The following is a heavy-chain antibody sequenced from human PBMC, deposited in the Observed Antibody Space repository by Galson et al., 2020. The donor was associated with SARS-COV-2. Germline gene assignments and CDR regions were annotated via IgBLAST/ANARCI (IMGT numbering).Heavy chain of an antibody. CDR3: ASRVRGGNFDY. D-gene: IGHD3-10*01. CDR2: INAGNGNT. Sequence: GESLKISCKASGYTFTSYAMHWVRQAPGQRLEWMGWINAGNGNTKYSQKFQGRVTITRDTSASTAYMELSSLRSEDTAVYYCASRVRGGNFDYWGQGTLVTVSS. J-gene: IGHJ4*02. CDR1: GYTFTSYA. V-gene: IGHV1-3*01.